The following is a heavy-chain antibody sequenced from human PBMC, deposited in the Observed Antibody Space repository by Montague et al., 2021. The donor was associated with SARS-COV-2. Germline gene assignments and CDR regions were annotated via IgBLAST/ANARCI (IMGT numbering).Heavy chain of an antibody. V-gene: IGHV4-31*03. CDR1: GDSISSGGFF. CDR3: ARAKITIRRNQFTYYGMDV. CDR2: TYYIGST. Sequence: SQTLSLTCTVSGDSISSGGFFWTWIRRHPGQGLEWIGYTYYIGSTYYNPSLESRAAISIDTSKNQLSLKLTSVTAADTAVYYCARAKITIRRNQFTYYGMDVWGQGTTVAVSS. D-gene: IGHD3-10*01. J-gene: IGHJ6*02.